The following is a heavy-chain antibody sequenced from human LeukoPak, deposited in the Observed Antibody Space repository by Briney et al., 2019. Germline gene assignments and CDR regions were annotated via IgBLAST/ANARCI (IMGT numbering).Heavy chain of an antibody. CDR2: ISYDGSNK. J-gene: IGHJ3*02. D-gene: IGHD5-18*01. CDR1: GFTFSSFA. CDR3: ARDLDTYSYGRYNAFDI. Sequence: GVLRLSCVASGFTFSSFAMHWVRQAPGKGLEWVAVISYDGSNKYYADSVKGRFTISRDNSKNTLYLQMNSLRAEDTAVYYCARDLDTYSYGRYNAFDIWGQGTMVTVSS. V-gene: IGHV3-30*04.